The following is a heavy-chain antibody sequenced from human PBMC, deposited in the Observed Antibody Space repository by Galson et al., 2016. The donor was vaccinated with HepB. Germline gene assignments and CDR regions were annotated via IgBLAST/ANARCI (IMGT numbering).Heavy chain of an antibody. CDR3: ARTERKTAYDY. CDR1: GFSLNTSGMR. Sequence: PALVQPTQTLTLTCTVSGFSLNTSGMRVSWIRQPPGKTLEWLAHIDWEDDKLYSTSLRTRLNISRDTSKNRVVLILTNSDPVDAGTYYCARTERKTAYDYWGQGTLVTVSS. V-gene: IGHV2-70*04. CDR2: IDWEDDK. J-gene: IGHJ4*02. D-gene: IGHD5-24*01.